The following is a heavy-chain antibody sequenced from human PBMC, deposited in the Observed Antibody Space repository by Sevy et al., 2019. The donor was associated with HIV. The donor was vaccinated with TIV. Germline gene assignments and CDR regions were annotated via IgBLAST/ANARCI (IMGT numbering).Heavy chain of an antibody. CDR2: ISNDGSDK. D-gene: IGHD6-13*01. CDR1: GLPFSRLG. Sequence: GGSLRLSCVASGLPFSRLGMHWVRQAPGRGLEWVAIISNDGSDKEYADSVKGRFTISRDNSKDMPYLQMNSLRLEDTAVYYCATSRGKYDGSSWLYYHYAVDVWGQGTTVTVSS. CDR3: ATSRGKYDGSSWLYYHYAVDV. V-gene: IGHV3-30*03. J-gene: IGHJ6*02.